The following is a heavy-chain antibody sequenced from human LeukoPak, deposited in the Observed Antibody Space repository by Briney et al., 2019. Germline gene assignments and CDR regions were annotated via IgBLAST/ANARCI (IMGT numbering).Heavy chain of an antibody. CDR2: IYYSGST. CDR3: ATGYYDSSGYDNWFDP. V-gene: IGHV4-30-4*01. Sequence: SQTLSLTCTVSGGSISSGDYYWSWIRQPPGTGLEWIGYIYYSGSTYYNPSLKSRVTISVDTSKNQFSLELSSVTAADTAVYYCATGYYDSSGYDNWFDPWGQGTLVTVSS. D-gene: IGHD3-22*01. J-gene: IGHJ5*02. CDR1: GGSISSGDYY.